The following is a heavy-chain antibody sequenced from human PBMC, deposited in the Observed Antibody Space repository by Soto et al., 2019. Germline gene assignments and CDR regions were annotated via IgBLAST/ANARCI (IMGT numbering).Heavy chain of an antibody. CDR3: ARDSPVLKLFSGSSYFYYGLDV. D-gene: IGHD2-8*01. V-gene: IGHV3-48*03. Sequence: EVQLVESGGGLVQPGGSLRLSCAASGFSFSSHEMNWVRQAPGKGLEWVSRVSYSERNIYYADSVKGRFTVSRDNAKNSLYLQMNGLKAEDTAVYYCARDSPVLKLFSGSSYFYYGLDVWGQGTTVTVSS. CDR1: GFSFSSHE. J-gene: IGHJ6*02. CDR2: VSYSERNI.